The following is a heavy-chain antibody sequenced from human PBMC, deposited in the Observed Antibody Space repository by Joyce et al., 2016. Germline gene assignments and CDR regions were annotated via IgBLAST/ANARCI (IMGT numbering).Heavy chain of an antibody. CDR2: ISSSSSTI. D-gene: IGHD2-21*02. CDR3: ARELAVVVTAIPDQYFQH. V-gene: IGHV3-48*02. J-gene: IGHJ1*01. CDR1: GFTFSSYS. Sequence: EVQLVESGGGLVQPGGSLRLSCAASGFTFSSYSMNWVRQAPGKGLEWVSSISSSSSTIHYADSVRGRFTISRDNAKNSLYLQMNSLRDEDTAVYYCARELAVVVTAIPDQYFQHWGQGTLVSVSS.